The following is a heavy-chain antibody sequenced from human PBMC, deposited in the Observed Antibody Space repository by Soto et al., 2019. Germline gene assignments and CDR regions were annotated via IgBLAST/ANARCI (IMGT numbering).Heavy chain of an antibody. Sequence: QVQLVQSGAEVKKPGSSVKVSCKASGGTFSSYAISWVRQAPGQGLEWMGGIIPIFGTANYAQKFQGRVTITAAESKSTAYMELSSLRSEDTAVYYCASGFVVVPAPNFDYWGQGTLVTVSS. CDR3: ASGFVVVPAPNFDY. D-gene: IGHD2-2*01. J-gene: IGHJ4*02. CDR1: GGTFSSYA. CDR2: IIPIFGTA. V-gene: IGHV1-69*01.